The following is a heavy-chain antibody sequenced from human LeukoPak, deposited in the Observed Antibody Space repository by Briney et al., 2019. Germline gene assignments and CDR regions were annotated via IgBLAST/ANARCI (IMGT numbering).Heavy chain of an antibody. D-gene: IGHD5-12*01. CDR1: GGSISSYY. CDR2: IYYSGST. Sequence: TSETLSLTCTVSGGSISSYYWSWIRQPPGKGLEWIGYIYYSGSTNYNPSLKSRVTISVDTSKNQFSLKLSSVTAADTAVYYCARGGYSGYKFLYYYYGMDVWGQGTTVTVSS. V-gene: IGHV4-59*01. CDR3: ARGGYSGYKFLYYYYGMDV. J-gene: IGHJ6*02.